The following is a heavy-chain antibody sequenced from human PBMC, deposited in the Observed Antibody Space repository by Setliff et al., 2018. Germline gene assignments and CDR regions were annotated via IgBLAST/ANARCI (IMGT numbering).Heavy chain of an antibody. CDR2: IIPILGIA. J-gene: IGHJ2*01. Sequence: SVKVSCKASGGTFSSYAISWVRQAPGQGLEWMGGIIPILGIANYAQKFQGRVTITADKSTSTAYMEPSSLRSEDTAVYYCARGSQHDIVVVPAASWYFDLWGRGTLVTVSS. D-gene: IGHD2-2*01. V-gene: IGHV1-69*10. CDR1: GGTFSSYA. CDR3: ARGSQHDIVVVPAASWYFDL.